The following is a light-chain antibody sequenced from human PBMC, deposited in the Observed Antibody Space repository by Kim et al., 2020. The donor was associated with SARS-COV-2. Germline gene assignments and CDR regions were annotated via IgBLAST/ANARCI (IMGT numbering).Light chain of an antibody. J-gene: IGLJ2*01. CDR2: DNN. Sequence: GQKVTISCSGSSSNIGDNYVSWYQQLPGTVPKPLIYDNNKRPSGIPDRFSGSKSGTSATLGITGLQTGDEADFYCGTWDSGLSAVVFGEGTQLTVL. CDR3: GTWDSGLSAVV. CDR1: SSNIGDNY. V-gene: IGLV1-51*01.